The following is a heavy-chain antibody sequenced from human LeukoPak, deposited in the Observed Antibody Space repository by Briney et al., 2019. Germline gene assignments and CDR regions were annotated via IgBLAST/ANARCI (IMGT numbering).Heavy chain of an antibody. CDR1: GGTFGSYA. V-gene: IGHV1-69*13. Sequence: SVKVSCKASGGTFGSYAISWVRQAPGQGREWMGGIIPIFGTANYAQKFQGRVTITADESTSTAYMELSSLRSEDTAVYYCAREDSSSSEYFDYWGQGTLVTVSS. CDR2: IIPIFGTA. J-gene: IGHJ4*02. D-gene: IGHD6-6*01. CDR3: AREDSSSSEYFDY.